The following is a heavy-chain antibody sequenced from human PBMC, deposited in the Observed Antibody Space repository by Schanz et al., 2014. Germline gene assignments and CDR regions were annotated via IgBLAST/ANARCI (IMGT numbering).Heavy chain of an antibody. Sequence: EVQLVESGGGLVQPGGSLRLSCAASTSIFNHAWMSWVRQAPGKGLEWVSSISYGTSYIYYAESVKGRFTISRDNAKNSLYLQMNSLRAEDTALYYCVRDELLWFGEVLSLDYWGQGALVTVSS. J-gene: IGHJ4*02. D-gene: IGHD3-10*01. CDR2: ISYGTSYI. CDR3: VRDELLWFGEVLSLDY. V-gene: IGHV3-21*04. CDR1: TSIFNHAW.